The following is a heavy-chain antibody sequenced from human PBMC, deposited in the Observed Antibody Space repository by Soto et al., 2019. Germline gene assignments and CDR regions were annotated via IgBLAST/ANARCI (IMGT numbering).Heavy chain of an antibody. V-gene: IGHV3-11*01. CDR3: ARDLGYYDSSGYFDY. CDR2: ISSSDNII. Sequence: GGSLRLSCAASGFTFSDYYMSWIRQAPGKGLEWVAYISSSDNIIYYADPVKGRFTISRDNAENSLYLQMNSLRAEDTAVYYCARDLGYYDSSGYFDYWGQGTLVTVSS. D-gene: IGHD3-22*01. J-gene: IGHJ4*02. CDR1: GFTFSDYY.